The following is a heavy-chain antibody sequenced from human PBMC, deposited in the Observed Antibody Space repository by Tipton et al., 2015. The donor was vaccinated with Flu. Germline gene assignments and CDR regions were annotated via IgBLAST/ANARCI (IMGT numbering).Heavy chain of an antibody. CDR2: IYINDKT. J-gene: IGHJ4*02. V-gene: IGHV3-53*01. CDR1: AFSLTDNY. Sequence: QLVQSGGGVIPPGGSLRLSCAISAFSLTDNYVSRVRQAPGKGLEWVSLIYINDKTYYSDSVKGRFTVSRDMSKNTLYLQMDNLRADDTAVYYCARGIPDRDRDYWGQGTLVTVSS. D-gene: IGHD5-24*01. CDR3: ARGIPDRDRDY.